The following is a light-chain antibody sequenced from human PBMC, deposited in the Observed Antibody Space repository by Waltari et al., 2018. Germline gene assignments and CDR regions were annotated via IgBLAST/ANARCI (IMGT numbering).Light chain of an antibody. J-gene: IGKJ3*01. V-gene: IGKV1-9*01. CDR1: HDISSH. CDR3: QDLHDYPV. Sequence: IQLTQSPSSLSASVGDRVNISCRASHDISSHLAWYQQKPGKAPTLLFYPASTLESGVPSRFSGSGSGTEFTLTITSLQPEDFATYFCQDLHDYPVFGPGTKVDIK. CDR2: PAS.